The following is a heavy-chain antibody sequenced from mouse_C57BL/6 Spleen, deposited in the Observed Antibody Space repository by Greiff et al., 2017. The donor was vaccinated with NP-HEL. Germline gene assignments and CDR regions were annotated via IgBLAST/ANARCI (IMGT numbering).Heavy chain of an antibody. D-gene: IGHD1-1*01. V-gene: IGHV1-80*01. J-gene: IGHJ4*01. CDR2: IYPGDGDT. CDR1: GYAFSSYW. CDR3: AKGALLTRAMDY. Sequence: VQLQQSGAELVKPGASVKISCKASGYAFSSYWMNWVKQRPGKGLEWIGQIYPGDGDTNYNGKFKGKATLTADKSSSTAYMQLSSLTSEDSAVYFCAKGALLTRAMDYWGQGTSVTVSS.